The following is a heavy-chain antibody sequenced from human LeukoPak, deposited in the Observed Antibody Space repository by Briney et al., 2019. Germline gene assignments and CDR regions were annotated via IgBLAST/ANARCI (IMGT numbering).Heavy chain of an antibody. CDR3: ATFFGSDFGY. J-gene: IGHJ4*02. CDR2: SRDKANSDTT. CDR1: GLTFGDHF. Sequence: PGGTLRLSCAASGLTFGDHFFDWVRQAPGKGLEWVGRSRDKANSDTTEYDASVKGRFTISRDASQNSVYLQMNSLKADDTAVYYCATFFGSDFGYWGQGTLVTVSS. V-gene: IGHV3-72*01. D-gene: IGHD5-12*01.